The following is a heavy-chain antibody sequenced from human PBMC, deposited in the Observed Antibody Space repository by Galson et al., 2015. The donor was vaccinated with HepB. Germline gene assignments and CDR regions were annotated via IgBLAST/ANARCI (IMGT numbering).Heavy chain of an antibody. D-gene: IGHD3-10*01. Sequence: SLRLSCAASGFSFATYAMHWVRQAPGKGLDWVASISYDGSSKFYTDSVKGRFSVSRDNSKNTLYLQMSSLRAEDAAVYYCVAGQTYYTSGTFSPFDPWGHGTLVTVSS. CDR3: VAGQTYYTSGTFSPFDP. CDR2: ISYDGSSK. V-gene: IGHV3-30-3*01. CDR1: GFSFATYA. J-gene: IGHJ5*02.